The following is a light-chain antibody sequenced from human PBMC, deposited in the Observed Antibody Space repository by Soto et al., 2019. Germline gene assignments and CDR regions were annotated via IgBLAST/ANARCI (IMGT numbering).Light chain of an antibody. CDR3: QHYGSSFT. CDR1: HRVISTY. V-gene: IGKV3-20*01. J-gene: IGKJ3*01. CDR2: GAS. Sequence: IGLTQSPGTLSLSPGYRATLSCRASHRVISTYLAWYQQKPGQAPRLLIYGASSRATGIPERFSGSGSGTDFTLTISRLEPEDFAVYYCQHYGSSFTFGPGTKVDIK.